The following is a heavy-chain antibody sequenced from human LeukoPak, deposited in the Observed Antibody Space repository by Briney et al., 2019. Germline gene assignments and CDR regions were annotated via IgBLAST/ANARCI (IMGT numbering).Heavy chain of an antibody. CDR3: ARRGYDPWDLDY. Sequence: PGGSLRLSCAASGFTFSSYAMSWVRQAPGKGLEWVSAISGSGGSTYYADSVKGRFTISRDNSKNTLYLQMNSLRAKDTAVYYCARRGYDPWDLDYWGQGTLVTVSS. J-gene: IGHJ4*02. CDR2: ISGSGGST. CDR1: GFTFSSYA. D-gene: IGHD5-12*01. V-gene: IGHV3-23*01.